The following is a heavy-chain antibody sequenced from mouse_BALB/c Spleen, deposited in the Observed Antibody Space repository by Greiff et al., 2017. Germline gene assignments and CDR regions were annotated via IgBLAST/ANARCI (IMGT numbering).Heavy chain of an antibody. CDR1: GFTFSSYA. V-gene: IGHV5-6-5*01. Sequence: DVHLVESGGGLVKPGGSLKLSCAASGFTFSSYAMSWVRQTPEKRLEWVASISSGGSTYYPDSVKGRFTISRDNARNILYLQMSSLRSEDTAMYYCARENYLDYWGQGTTLTVSS. D-gene: IGHD1-1*02. CDR2: ISSGGST. J-gene: IGHJ2*01. CDR3: ARENYLDY.